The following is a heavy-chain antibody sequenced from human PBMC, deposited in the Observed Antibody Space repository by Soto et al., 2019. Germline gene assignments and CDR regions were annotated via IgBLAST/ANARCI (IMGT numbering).Heavy chain of an antibody. CDR2: IGTAGDT. V-gene: IGHV3-13*01. CDR1: GFTFSSYD. D-gene: IGHD4-4*01. Sequence: GGSLRLSCAASGFTFSSYDMHWVRQATGKGLEWVSAIGTAGDTYYPGSVKGRFTISRENAKNSLYLQMNSLRAGDTAVYYCARGPNHDYSNAGFSYYYGMDVWGQGTTVTVSS. CDR3: ARGPNHDYSNAGFSYYYGMDV. J-gene: IGHJ6*02.